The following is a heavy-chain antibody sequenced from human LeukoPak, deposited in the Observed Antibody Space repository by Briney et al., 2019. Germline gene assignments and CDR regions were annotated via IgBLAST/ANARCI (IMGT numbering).Heavy chain of an antibody. D-gene: IGHD6-19*01. CDR3: AREDKRSSGWTLFDAFDI. V-gene: IGHV1-69*05. J-gene: IGHJ3*02. CDR2: IIPIFGTA. CDR1: GYTFTSYD. Sequence: EASVKVSCKASGYTFTSYDINWVRQAPGQGLEWMGRIIPIFGTANYAQKFQGRVTITTDESTSTAYMELSSLRSEDTAVYYCAREDKRSSGWTLFDAFDIWGQGTMVTVSS.